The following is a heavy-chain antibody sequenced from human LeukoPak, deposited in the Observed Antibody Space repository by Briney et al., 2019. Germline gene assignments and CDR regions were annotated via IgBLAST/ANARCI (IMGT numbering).Heavy chain of an antibody. CDR3: ARDPKDDTSGYYYFDH. D-gene: IGHD3-22*01. V-gene: IGHV1-2*02. Sequence: GASVKVSCKASGYTFTGYYMHWVRQAPGQGLEWMGWINPNSGGTNYAQKFQGRVTMTRDMSTSTVYMEVSSLRSEDTAVYYCARDPKDDTSGYYYFDHWGQGTLVTVSS. CDR2: INPNSGGT. CDR1: GYTFTGYY. J-gene: IGHJ4*02.